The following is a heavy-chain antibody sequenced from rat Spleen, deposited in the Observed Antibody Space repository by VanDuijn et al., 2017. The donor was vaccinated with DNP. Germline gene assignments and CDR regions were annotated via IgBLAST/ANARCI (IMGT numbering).Heavy chain of an antibody. J-gene: IGHJ2*01. Sequence: EVHLVESGGGLVQPGRSLKLSCLASGFTFDTHWMTWIRQVPGKGLGWVASITSSGGYTYFPDSVKGRFTISRDNAESSLYLQMNSLKSEDTATYYCAREQHYHFDYWGQGVMVTVSS. D-gene: IGHD1-4*01. CDR2: ITSSGGYT. V-gene: IGHV5-31*01. CDR1: GFTFDTHW. CDR3: AREQHYHFDY.